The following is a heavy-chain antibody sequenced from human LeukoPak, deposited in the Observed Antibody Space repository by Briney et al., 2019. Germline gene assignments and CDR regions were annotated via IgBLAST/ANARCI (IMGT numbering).Heavy chain of an antibody. V-gene: IGHV4-39*07. D-gene: IGHD3-22*01. CDR2: IFYRGTN. J-gene: IGHJ4*02. CDR1: GGSLSSSSYY. CDR3: ARSILRYYYAASGYYPYFFDY. Sequence: SETLSLTCTVSGGSLSSSSYYWGWIRQPPGKGLEWIGSIFYRGTNYHNPSLKSRVTLSIDTSKNQFSLKLSSVTAADTAVYYCARSILRYYYAASGYYPYFFDYWGQGMLVTVSS.